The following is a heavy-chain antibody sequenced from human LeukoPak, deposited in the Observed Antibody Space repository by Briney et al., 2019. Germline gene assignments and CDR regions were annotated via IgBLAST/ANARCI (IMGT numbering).Heavy chain of an antibody. Sequence: PGGSLRPSCTGSGFTVSSSYMSWVRRAPGKGLEWVSLIYSEGTTYYADSVKGRFTISRDTSKNTLYLQMNSLRADDTAVYYCARESRLRRENYYYGLDVWGQGTTVTVSS. J-gene: IGHJ6*02. D-gene: IGHD1-26*01. CDR2: IYSEGTT. CDR1: GFTVSSSY. CDR3: ARESRLRRENYYYGLDV. V-gene: IGHV3-53*01.